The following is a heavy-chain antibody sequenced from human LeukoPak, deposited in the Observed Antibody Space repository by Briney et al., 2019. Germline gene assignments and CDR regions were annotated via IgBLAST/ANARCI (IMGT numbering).Heavy chain of an antibody. J-gene: IGHJ6*03. D-gene: IGHD3-10*01. CDR1: GFTFSSYS. V-gene: IGHV3-21*01. CDR3: ARAGYGSGSMYYYYYMDV. CDR2: ISSSSSYI. Sequence: GGSLRLSCAASGFTFSSYSMNWVRQAPGKGLEWVSSISSSSSYIYYADSVKGRFTISRDNAKNSLYLQMNSLRAEDTAVYYCARAGYGSGSMYYYYYMDVWGKGTTVTVSS.